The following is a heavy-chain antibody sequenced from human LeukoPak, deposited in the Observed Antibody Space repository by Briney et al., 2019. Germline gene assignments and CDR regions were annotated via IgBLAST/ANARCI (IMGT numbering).Heavy chain of an antibody. Sequence: SETLSLTCAVYGGSFSGYYWSRIRQPPGKGLEWIGEVNHSGSTKYSPSLKSRVTISVDTSKNQFSLKLSSVTAADTAVYYCARESVFTEFDYWGQGTLVTVSS. V-gene: IGHV4-34*01. CDR2: VNHSGST. CDR1: GGSFSGYY. J-gene: IGHJ4*02. CDR3: ARESVFTEFDY.